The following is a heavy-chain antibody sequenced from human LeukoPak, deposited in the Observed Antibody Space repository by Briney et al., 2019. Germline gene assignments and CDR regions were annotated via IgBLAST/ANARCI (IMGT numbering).Heavy chain of an antibody. CDR2: INHSGST. CDR1: GGSISSYY. D-gene: IGHD4-23*01. J-gene: IGHJ4*02. Sequence: PSETLSLTCTVSGGSISSYYWSWIRQPPGKGLEWIGEINHSGSTNYNPSLKSRVTISVDTSKNQFSLKLSSVTAADTAVYYCARDGYGGNAFDYWGQGTLVTVSS. CDR3: ARDGYGGNAFDY. V-gene: IGHV4-34*01.